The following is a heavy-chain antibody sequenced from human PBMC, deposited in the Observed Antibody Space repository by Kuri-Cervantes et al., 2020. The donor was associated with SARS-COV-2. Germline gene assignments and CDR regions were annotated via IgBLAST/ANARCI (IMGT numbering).Heavy chain of an antibody. J-gene: IGHJ6*02. D-gene: IGHD5-18*01. CDR2: ISYDGSDK. V-gene: IGHV3-30*18. Sequence: GGSLRLSCAASGFTFSSYGIHWVRQAPGKGLEWVAVISYDGSDKYYADFVKGRFTIYRDNSKNTLYLQMNSLRAEDTAVYYCAKDPASLRRQLGGSSNYYGMDVWGQGTTVTVSS. CDR3: AKDPASLRRQLGGSSNYYGMDV. CDR1: GFTFSSYG.